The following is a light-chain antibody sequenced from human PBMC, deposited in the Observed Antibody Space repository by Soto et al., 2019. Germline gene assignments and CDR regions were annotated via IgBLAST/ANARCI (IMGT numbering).Light chain of an antibody. CDR1: SSNIGSNT. V-gene: IGLV1-44*01. CDR3: AAWDDSLNGYV. Sequence: QSVLTQPPSASGTPGQRLTSSCSGSSSNIGSNTVNWYQQLPGTAPKLLIYSNNQRPSGVPDRFSGSKSGTSASLAISGLQSEDEADYYCAAWDDSLNGYVFGTGTKVAVL. J-gene: IGLJ1*01. CDR2: SNN.